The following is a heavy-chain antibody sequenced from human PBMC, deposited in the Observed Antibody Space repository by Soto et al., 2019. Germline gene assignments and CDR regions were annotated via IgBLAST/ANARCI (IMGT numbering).Heavy chain of an antibody. CDR3: ARSLIVLVPAAIVGMDV. J-gene: IGHJ6*02. Sequence: GASVKVSCKASGGTFSSYAISWVLQAPGQGLEWMGGIIPIFGTANYAQKFQGRVTITADESTSTAYMELSSLRSEDTAVYYCARSLIVLVPAAIVGMDVWGQGTTVTVSS. CDR1: GGTFSSYA. D-gene: IGHD2-2*01. V-gene: IGHV1-69*13. CDR2: IIPIFGTA.